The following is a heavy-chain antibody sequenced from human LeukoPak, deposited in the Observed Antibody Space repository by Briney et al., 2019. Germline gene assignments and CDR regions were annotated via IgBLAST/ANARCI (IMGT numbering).Heavy chain of an antibody. CDR3: TRSEGYCSSSSCDAYYYYMDV. D-gene: IGHD2-2*01. CDR1: GFTFSSYS. CDR2: ISTGSSYI. V-gene: IGHV3-21*01. J-gene: IGHJ6*03. Sequence: GGSLRLSCAASGFTFSSYSMNWVRQAPGKGLEWVSSISTGSSYIYYADSVKGRFTISRDNAKDSLYLQMNSLGAEDTAVYYCTRSEGYCSSSSCDAYYYYMDVWGKGATVAVSS.